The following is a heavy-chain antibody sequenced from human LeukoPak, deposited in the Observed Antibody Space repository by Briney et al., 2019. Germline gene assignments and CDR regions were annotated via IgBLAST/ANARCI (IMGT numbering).Heavy chain of an antibody. CDR2: ISYDGSNK. Sequence: GRSLRLSCAASGFTFSSYAMHWVRQAPGKGLEWVAVISYDGSNKYYADSVKGRFTISRDNSKNTLYLQMNSLRAEDTAVYYCAKDRLGEVRGVGFDYWGQGTLVTVSS. CDR3: AKDRLGEVRGVGFDY. V-gene: IGHV3-30*04. D-gene: IGHD3-10*01. J-gene: IGHJ4*02. CDR1: GFTFSSYA.